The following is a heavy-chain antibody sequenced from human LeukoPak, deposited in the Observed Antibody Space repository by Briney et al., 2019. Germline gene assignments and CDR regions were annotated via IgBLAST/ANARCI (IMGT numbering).Heavy chain of an antibody. CDR3: ARDKQLVHALDH. J-gene: IGHJ4*02. CDR1: GFSFSSYG. V-gene: IGHV3-33*01. D-gene: IGHD6-6*01. CDR2: IWYDGSNK. Sequence: PGRSLRLSCAASGFSFSSYGMHWVRQAPGKGLEWVAVIWYDGSNKYYADSVKGRFTISRDNSKNTQYLQMNSLRAEDTAVYYCARDKQLVHALDHWGQGTLVTVSS.